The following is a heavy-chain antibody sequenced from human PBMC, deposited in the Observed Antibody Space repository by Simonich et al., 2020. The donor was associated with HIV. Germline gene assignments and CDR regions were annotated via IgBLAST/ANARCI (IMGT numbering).Heavy chain of an antibody. D-gene: IGHD3-10*01. CDR2: IYYSGTT. CDR1: GGPISGRNYY. V-gene: IGHV4-39*01. CDR3: ARRGSVSSGSPRYFDS. J-gene: IGHJ4*01. Sequence: QVLLQESGPGLGKPSGTLSLPCSVSGGPISGRNYYWGCVAQPPGKGREWIGSIYYSGTTYTTPSLKSRVGISVATSKNQFSLKLTSVTAADTAVYYCARRGSVSSGSPRYFDSWGHGTLVTVSS.